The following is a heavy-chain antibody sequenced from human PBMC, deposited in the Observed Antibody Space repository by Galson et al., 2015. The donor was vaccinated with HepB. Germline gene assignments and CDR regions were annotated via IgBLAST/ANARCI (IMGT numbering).Heavy chain of an antibody. CDR1: GGTFSSYA. CDR2: IIPILGIA. J-gene: IGHJ4*02. CDR3: ARVPLVRGVTPYYFDY. D-gene: IGHD3-10*01. Sequence: SVKVSCKASGGTFSSYAISWVRQAPGQGLEWMGRIIPILGIANYAQKFQGRVTITADKSTSTAYMELSSLRSEDTAVYYCARVPLVRGVTPYYFDYWGQGTLVTVSS. V-gene: IGHV1-69*04.